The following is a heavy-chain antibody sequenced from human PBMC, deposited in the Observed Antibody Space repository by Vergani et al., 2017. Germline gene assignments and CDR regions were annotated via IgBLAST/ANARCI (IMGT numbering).Heavy chain of an antibody. CDR3: ARDRRYGSGSSNAFDI. CDR1: GGTFSSYA. Sequence: QVQLVQSGAEVKKPGSSVKVSCKASGGTFSSYAISWVRQAPGQGLEWMGRIIPILGTANYAQKFQGRVTITADESTSTAYMELSSLRSEATAVYYCARDRRYGSGSSNAFDIWGQGTMVTVSS. CDR2: IIPILGTA. V-gene: IGHV1-69*11. D-gene: IGHD3-10*01. J-gene: IGHJ3*02.